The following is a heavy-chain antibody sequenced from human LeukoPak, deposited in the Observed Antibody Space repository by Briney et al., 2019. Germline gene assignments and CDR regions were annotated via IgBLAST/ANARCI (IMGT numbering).Heavy chain of an antibody. Sequence: SETLSLTCTVSGGSISSYYWSWIRQPPGKGLEWIGEINHSGSTNYNPSLKSRVTISVDTSKNQFSLKLSSVTAADTAVYYCARGGRSYFQSNFDYWGQGTLVTVSS. CDR3: ARGGRSYFQSNFDY. CDR2: INHSGST. V-gene: IGHV4-34*01. J-gene: IGHJ4*02. D-gene: IGHD1-26*01. CDR1: GGSISSYY.